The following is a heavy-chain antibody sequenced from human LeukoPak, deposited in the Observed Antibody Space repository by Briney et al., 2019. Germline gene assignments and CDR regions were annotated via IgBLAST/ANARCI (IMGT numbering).Heavy chain of an antibody. D-gene: IGHD1-26*01. J-gene: IGHJ5*02. CDR1: GVYISSYY. CDR3: ANIVGVNEYDGWNWFDP. V-gene: IGHV4-59*03. CDR2: IYYKGNT. Sequence: SETLSLTCTVSGVYISSYYWSWIRQFPGKGLEWIGYIYYKGNTHYNPSLKSRITMSVDMSRNQFSLKLSSVTAADTAVYYCANIVGVNEYDGWNWFDPWGQGILVTVSS.